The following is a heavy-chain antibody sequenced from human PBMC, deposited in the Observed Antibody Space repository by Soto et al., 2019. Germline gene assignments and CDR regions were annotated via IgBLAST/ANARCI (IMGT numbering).Heavy chain of an antibody. CDR1: GGTFSSFA. D-gene: IGHD3-22*01. J-gene: IGHJ5*02. CDR3: ARVASTYYDSSGYYWFDP. Sequence: QVQLVQSGAEVKRPGSSVKVSCKASGGTFSSFAISWVRQAPGQGLEWMGGFIPLFQTTNYAQRFQGRVTITADESTSTAYMELSSLRSEDTAVYYCARVASTYYDSSGYYWFDPWGQGTLVTVSS. V-gene: IGHV1-69*01. CDR2: FIPLFQTT.